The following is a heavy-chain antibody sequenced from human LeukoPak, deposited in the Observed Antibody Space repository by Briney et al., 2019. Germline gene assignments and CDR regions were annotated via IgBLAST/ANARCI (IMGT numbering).Heavy chain of an antibody. CDR3: ARGERLGPDI. V-gene: IGHV4-59*01. CDR2: IHYSGSA. J-gene: IGHJ3*02. Sequence: PSETLSLTCTVSDGSITGYYWSWIRQPPGKGLEWIGYIHYSGSANYNPSLKSRVTISVDTSKNQFSLKLGSLTAADTAVYYCARGERLGPDIWGQGTMVTVSS. D-gene: IGHD3-16*01. CDR1: DGSITGYY.